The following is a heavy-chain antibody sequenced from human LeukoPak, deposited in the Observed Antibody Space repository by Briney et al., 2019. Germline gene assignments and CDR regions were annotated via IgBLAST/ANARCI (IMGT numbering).Heavy chain of an antibody. Sequence: PGGSLRLSCAASGFTFSSYWMSWVRQAPGKGLEWVANIKQDGSEKYYVDSVKGRFTISRDNAKNSLYLQMNSLRAEDTAAYYCARDHLITIFGVVTDDAFDIWGQGTMVTVSS. V-gene: IGHV3-7*01. CDR2: IKQDGSEK. D-gene: IGHD3-3*01. J-gene: IGHJ3*02. CDR3: ARDHLITIFGVVTDDAFDI. CDR1: GFTFSSYW.